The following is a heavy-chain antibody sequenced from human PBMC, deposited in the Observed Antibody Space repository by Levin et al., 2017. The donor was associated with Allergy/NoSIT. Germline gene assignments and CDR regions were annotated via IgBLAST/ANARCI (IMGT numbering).Heavy chain of an antibody. J-gene: IGHJ3*02. CDR2: INHRGYT. CDR1: GGSFGGYY. CDR3: AVFSLRYGTFDI. Sequence: SETLSLTCAVYGGSFGGYYWSWLRQPPGKGLEWIGEINHRGYTAYNPSLKSRATISEDTSRNQFSVKLNSVTAADTAVYYCAVFSLRYGTFDIWGQGTMVTVSS. V-gene: IGHV4-34*01. D-gene: IGHD4-17*01.